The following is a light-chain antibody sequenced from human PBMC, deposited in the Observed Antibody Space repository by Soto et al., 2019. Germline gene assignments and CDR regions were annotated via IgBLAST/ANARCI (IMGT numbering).Light chain of an antibody. V-gene: IGKV3-20*01. J-gene: IGKJ1*01. CDR3: QQYGSSPQT. CDR2: GAS. Sequence: EIVLTQSPGTLSLSPGERATLSCRASQSVSSSYLAWYQQKPGQTPRLLIYGASSRATGIPDRFSGSGSGTDFTLTISRLEPEDSAVYYWQQYGSSPQTFGQGTKVEIK. CDR1: QSVSSSY.